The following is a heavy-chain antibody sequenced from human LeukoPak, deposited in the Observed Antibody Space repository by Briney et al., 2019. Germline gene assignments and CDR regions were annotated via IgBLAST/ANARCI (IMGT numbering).Heavy chain of an antibody. CDR3: AGDRPHPRKNFDGEPDPHGQYGMDV. CDR1: GGSVSSGDYY. D-gene: IGHD2-21*01. V-gene: IGHV4-31*03. CDR2: IYYTGYT. J-gene: IGHJ6*02. Sequence: SETLSLTCIVSGGSVSSGDYYWTWVRQHPRKGLEWIGSIYYTGYTAYNPSLESRLVISHDTSQNQFSRRLDSVTTADTAVYFCAGDRPHPRKNFDGEPDPHGQYGMDVWGQGTTVTVSS.